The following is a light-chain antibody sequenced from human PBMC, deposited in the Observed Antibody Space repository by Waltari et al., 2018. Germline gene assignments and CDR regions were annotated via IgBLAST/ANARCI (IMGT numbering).Light chain of an antibody. CDR3: CSYAGSYTWV. V-gene: IGLV2-11*01. CDR2: DVS. J-gene: IGLJ3*02. Sequence: QSALTQPRPVSGSPGQSVTISCPGTSSDVGGYNSVPWYQQHPGKAPKLIIYDVSKRPSGVPDRFSGSKSGNTASLTISGLQADIEADYYCCSYAGSYTWVFGGGTKLTVL. CDR1: SSDVGGYNS.